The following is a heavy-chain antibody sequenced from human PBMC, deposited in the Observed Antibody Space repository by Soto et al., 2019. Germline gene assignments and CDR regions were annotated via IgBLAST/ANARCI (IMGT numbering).Heavy chain of an antibody. J-gene: IGHJ6*02. V-gene: IGHV1-18*01. CDR3: AREGYCISTSCRHYDYYGMDV. D-gene: IGHD2-2*01. Sequence: QVQLVQSGAEVKKPGASVKVSCKASGYTFTSYGISWVRQAPGQGLEWMGWISAYNGNTNYAQKLQGRVTMTTDTSTSTASMELRSLRSDDTAVYYCAREGYCISTSCRHYDYYGMDVWGQGTTVTVSS. CDR2: ISAYNGNT. CDR1: GYTFTSYG.